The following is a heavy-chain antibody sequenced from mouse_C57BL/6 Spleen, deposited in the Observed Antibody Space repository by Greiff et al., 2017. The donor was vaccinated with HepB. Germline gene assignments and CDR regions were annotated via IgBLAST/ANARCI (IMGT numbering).Heavy chain of an antibody. CDR2: ISNGGGST. Sequence: VQLKESGGGLVQPGGSLKLSCAASGFTFSDYYMYWVRQTPEKRLEWVAYISNGGGSTYYPDTVKGRFTISRDNAKNTLYLQMSRLKSEDTAMYYCARRTRDYAMDYWGQGTSVTVSS. CDR3: ARRTRDYAMDY. J-gene: IGHJ4*01. V-gene: IGHV5-12*01. CDR1: GFTFSDYY.